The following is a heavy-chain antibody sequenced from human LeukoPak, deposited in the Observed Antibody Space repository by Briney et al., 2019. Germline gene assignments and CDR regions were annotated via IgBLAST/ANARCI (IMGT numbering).Heavy chain of an antibody. CDR1: GGSFSGYY. Sequence: PSETLPLTCAVYGGSFSGYYWSWIRQPPGKGLEWIGEINHSGSTNYNPSLKSRVTISVDTSKNQFSLKLSSVTAADTAVYYWASGGSGSLKWGQGTLVTVSS. V-gene: IGHV4-34*01. CDR3: ASGGSGSLK. J-gene: IGHJ4*02. CDR2: INHSGST. D-gene: IGHD3-10*01.